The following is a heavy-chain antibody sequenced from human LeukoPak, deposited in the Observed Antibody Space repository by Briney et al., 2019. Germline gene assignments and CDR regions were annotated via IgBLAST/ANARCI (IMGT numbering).Heavy chain of an antibody. CDR1: GGSISSSSYY. J-gene: IGHJ4*02. Sequence: PSETLSLTCTVSGGSISSSSYYWGWIRKPPGKGLEWIGSIYYSGSTYYNPSLKSRVTISVDTSKNQFSLKLSSVTAADTAVYYCARPSSGSYSDYWGQGTLVTVS. V-gene: IGHV4-39*01. CDR3: ARPSSGSYSDY. CDR2: IYYSGST. D-gene: IGHD1-26*01.